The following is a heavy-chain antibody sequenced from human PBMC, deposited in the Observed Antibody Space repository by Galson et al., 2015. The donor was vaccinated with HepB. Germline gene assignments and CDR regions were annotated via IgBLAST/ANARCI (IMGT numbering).Heavy chain of an antibody. CDR1: GYTFTGYY. D-gene: IGHD6-13*01. CDR2: INPNSGGT. CDR3: ARGPAAGTQVDY. Sequence: SVKVSCKASGYTFTGYYMHWVRQAPGQGLEWMGWINPNSGGTNYAQKFQGWVTMTRDTSISTAYMELSRLRSDDTAVYYCARGPAAGTQVDYWGQGTLVTVSS. V-gene: IGHV1-2*04. J-gene: IGHJ4*02.